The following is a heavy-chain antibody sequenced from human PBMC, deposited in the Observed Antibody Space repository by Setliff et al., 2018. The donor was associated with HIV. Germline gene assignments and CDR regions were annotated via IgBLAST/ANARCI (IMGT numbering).Heavy chain of an antibody. CDR1: GGSISSSSYY. D-gene: IGHD3-3*01. Sequence: LSLTCTVSGGSISSSSYYWGWIRQPPGKGQEWIGSIYYSGSTYYNPSLKSRVTLSVDTSKNQFFLRLSSVTAADTAVYYCARDFGVVIPQGRFDPWGQGTLVTVSS. J-gene: IGHJ5*02. V-gene: IGHV4-39*01. CDR2: IYYSGST. CDR3: ARDFGVVIPQGRFDP.